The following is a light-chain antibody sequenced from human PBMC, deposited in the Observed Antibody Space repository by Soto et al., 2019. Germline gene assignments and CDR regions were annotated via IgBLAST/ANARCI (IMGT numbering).Light chain of an antibody. CDR2: WAS. Sequence: EIVMTQSPASLTVSLGERGTITCKSSQSLLYRSNNRNYLAWYQQRPGQSPKLLLYWASTRESGVPARFSGSGSGTDFTLIISSLQAEDVGVYFCQQYGYPPWTCGQGTKVDIK. J-gene: IGKJ1*01. V-gene: IGKV4-1*01. CDR3: QQYGYPPWT. CDR1: QSLLYRSNNRNY.